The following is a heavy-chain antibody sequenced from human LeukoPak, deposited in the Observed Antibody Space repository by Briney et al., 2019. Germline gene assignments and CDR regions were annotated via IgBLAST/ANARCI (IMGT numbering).Heavy chain of an antibody. CDR2: ISTSSSYI. J-gene: IGHJ4*02. Sequence: GGSLRLSCAASGFTFSSYSMNWVRQAPGKGLEWVSFISTSSSYIHNADSVKGRFTISRDNAENSLYLQMNSLRAEDTAVYYCARFALKTPPTDWGQGTLVTVSS. CDR3: ARFALKTPPTD. CDR1: GFTFSSYS. V-gene: IGHV3-21*01.